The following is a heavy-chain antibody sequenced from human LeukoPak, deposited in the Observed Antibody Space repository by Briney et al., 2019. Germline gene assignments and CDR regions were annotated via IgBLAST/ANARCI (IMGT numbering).Heavy chain of an antibody. V-gene: IGHV3-7*01. CDR2: IKQDGSEK. CDR1: GFTFSSYA. Sequence: AGGSLRLSCAASGFTFSSYAMSWVRQAPGKGLEWVANIKQDGSEKIYMDSVKGRFTISRGNAKNSLFLQMNSLRTEDTALYYCARAWKCVSTSCYSYFDPWGQGTLVTVSS. J-gene: IGHJ5*02. CDR3: ARAWKCVSTSCYSYFDP. D-gene: IGHD2-2*02.